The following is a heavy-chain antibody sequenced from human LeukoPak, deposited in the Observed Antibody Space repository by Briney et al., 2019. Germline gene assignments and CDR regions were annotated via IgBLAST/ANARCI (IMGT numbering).Heavy chain of an antibody. CDR2: FYRGETT. Sequence: GGSLRLSRAASGFTVSSSYMYWVRQAPGKGLEWVSFFYRGETTYYAESVRGRFTISRDISKNTLYLLMDSLIPEDTAVYYCATGIVGALPDPYYFDYWGQGTLVTVSS. CDR3: ATGIVGALPDPYYFDY. CDR1: GFTVSSSY. J-gene: IGHJ4*02. D-gene: IGHD1-26*01. V-gene: IGHV3-53*01.